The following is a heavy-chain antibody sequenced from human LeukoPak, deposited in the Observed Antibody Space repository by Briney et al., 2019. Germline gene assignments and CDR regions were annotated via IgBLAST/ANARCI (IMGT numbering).Heavy chain of an antibody. J-gene: IGHJ4*02. V-gene: IGHV3-48*01. CDR2: ISSFSGTI. CDR1: GLTFSFYS. Sequence: GGSLRLSCAASGLTFSFYSMNWVRQAPGKGLEWVSYISSFSGTINYAESVKGRFTISRDNAKNSLYLQMNSLRAEDTAVYYCATGYYFDYWGQGTLVTVSS. CDR3: ATGYYFDY. D-gene: IGHD7-27*01.